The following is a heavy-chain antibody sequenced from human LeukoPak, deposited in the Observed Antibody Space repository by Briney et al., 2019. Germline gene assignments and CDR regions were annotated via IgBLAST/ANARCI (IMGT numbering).Heavy chain of an antibody. CDR3: AKLLYASGQRLNAFDV. J-gene: IGHJ3*01. D-gene: IGHD3-10*01. CDR2: ISGASGAST. Sequence: GRSLRLSCAGSGFTFSGYAMTWVRQAPGKGLEWVSLISGASGASTNYADSVKGRFTIPRDNSKNTLYLQMNSLRVEDTAVYFCAKLLYASGQRLNAFDVWGQGTIVTVSS. V-gene: IGHV3-23*01. CDR1: GFTFSGYA.